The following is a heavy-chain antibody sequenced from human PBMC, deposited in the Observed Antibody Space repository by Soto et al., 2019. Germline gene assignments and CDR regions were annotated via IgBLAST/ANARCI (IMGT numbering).Heavy chain of an antibody. CDR2: ISGSGGST. J-gene: IGHJ4*02. Sequence: EVQLLESGGGLVQPGGSLRLSCAASGFTFSSYAMSWVRQAPGKGLEWVSAISGSGGSTYYADSVKGRFTISRDNSKNTLYLQMNSLRAEDTAVYYCAKDLEVTMIVVVGRLTLDYWGQGTLDTVSS. CDR3: AKDLEVTMIVVVGRLTLDY. V-gene: IGHV3-23*01. D-gene: IGHD3-22*01. CDR1: GFTFSSYA.